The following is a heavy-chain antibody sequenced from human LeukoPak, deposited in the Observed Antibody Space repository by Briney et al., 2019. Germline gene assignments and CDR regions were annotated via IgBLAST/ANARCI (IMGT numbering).Heavy chain of an antibody. CDR1: GFTFSSYA. D-gene: IGHD6-13*01. CDR3: ATNVEAADRSG. CDR2: ISGSGGST. V-gene: IGHV3-23*01. Sequence: GGSLRLSCAASGFTFSSYAMSWVRQAPGKGLEWVSAISGSGGSTYYADSVKGRFTISRDNSKNTLYLQMNSLRAEDTAVYYCATNVEAADRSGWGQGNLVTVSS. J-gene: IGHJ4*02.